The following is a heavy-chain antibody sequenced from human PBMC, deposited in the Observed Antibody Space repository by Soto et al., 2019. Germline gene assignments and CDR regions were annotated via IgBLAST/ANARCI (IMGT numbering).Heavy chain of an antibody. CDR2: ISSSSSTI. D-gene: IGHD6-13*01. V-gene: IGHV3-48*02. Sequence: VQLVQSGAEVKKPGSSVKVSCKASGGTFSSYSMNWVRQAPGKGLEWVSYISSSSSTIYYADSVKGRFTISRDNAKNSLYLQMNSLRDEDTAVYYCARGSGYSSSWSVYWGQGTLVTVSS. CDR3: ARGSGYSSSWSVY. J-gene: IGHJ4*02. CDR1: GGTFSSYS.